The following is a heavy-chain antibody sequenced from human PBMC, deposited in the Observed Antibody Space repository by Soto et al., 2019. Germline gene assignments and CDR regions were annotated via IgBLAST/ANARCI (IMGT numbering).Heavy chain of an antibody. Sequence: PSETLSLTCAVSGGSISSGGYSWSWIRQPPGKGLEWIGYIYHSGSTYYNPSLKSRVTISVDRSKNQFSLKLSSVTAADTAVYYCAREGYSGYDSPGYFDYWGQGTLVTVS. CDR1: GGSISSGGYS. J-gene: IGHJ4*02. CDR2: IYHSGST. CDR3: AREGYSGYDSPGYFDY. V-gene: IGHV4-30-2*01. D-gene: IGHD5-12*01.